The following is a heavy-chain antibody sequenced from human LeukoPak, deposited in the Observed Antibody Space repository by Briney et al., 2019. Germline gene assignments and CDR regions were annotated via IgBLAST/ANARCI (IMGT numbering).Heavy chain of an antibody. CDR2: INWNGGST. Sequence: GGSLRLSCAASGCTFGDYGMSWVRQAPGKGLEWVSGINWNGGSTGYADSVKGRFTIPRDNAKNSLYLHMNRLRAEDTALSPCATAAPFYTGSTVPKHWFDPWGQGTLVTVSS. CDR3: ATAAPFYTGSTVPKHWFDP. D-gene: IGHD2/OR15-2a*01. J-gene: IGHJ5*02. V-gene: IGHV3-20*01. CDR1: GCTFGDYG.